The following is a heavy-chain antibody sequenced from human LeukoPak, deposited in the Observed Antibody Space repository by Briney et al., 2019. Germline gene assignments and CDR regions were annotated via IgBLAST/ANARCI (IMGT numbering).Heavy chain of an antibody. J-gene: IGHJ4*02. Sequence: SETLSLTCAVSGSSISSGGYSWSWIRQPAGKGLEWIGRIYTSGSTNYNPSLKSRVTMSVDTSKNQFSLKLSSVTAADTAVYYCARVNMITFGGVYFDYWGQGTLVTVSS. D-gene: IGHD3-16*01. CDR1: GSSISSGGYS. CDR3: ARVNMITFGGVYFDY. CDR2: IYTSGST. V-gene: IGHV4-61*02.